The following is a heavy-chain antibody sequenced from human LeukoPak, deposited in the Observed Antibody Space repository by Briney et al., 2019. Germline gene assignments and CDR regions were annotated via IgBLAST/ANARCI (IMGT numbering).Heavy chain of an antibody. CDR2: IIPIFGTA. D-gene: IGHD2-2*01. CDR3: ARGAGVIVVVPAAHWYFDL. Sequence: SVEVSCKASGGTFSSYAISWARQAPGQGLEWMGGIIPIFGTANYSQKFQGRVTITADKSTSTAYMELSSLRSEDTAVYYCARGAGVIVVVPAAHWYFDLWGRGTLVTVSS. J-gene: IGHJ2*01. CDR1: GGTFSSYA. V-gene: IGHV1-69*06.